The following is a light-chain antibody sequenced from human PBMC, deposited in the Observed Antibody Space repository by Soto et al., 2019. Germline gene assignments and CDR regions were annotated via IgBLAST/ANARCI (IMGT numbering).Light chain of an antibody. CDR2: GSS. CDR1: QSVSSSY. CDR3: QHYGGSYT. J-gene: IGKJ2*01. V-gene: IGKV3-20*01. Sequence: EIVLTQSPGTLSLSPGERATLSCRASQSVSSSYLAWYQQKPGQAPRLLISGSSSRATGIPGRFSASESGTDFTLTISRLEPEDFAVYYCQHYGGSYTFGQGTKLEIK.